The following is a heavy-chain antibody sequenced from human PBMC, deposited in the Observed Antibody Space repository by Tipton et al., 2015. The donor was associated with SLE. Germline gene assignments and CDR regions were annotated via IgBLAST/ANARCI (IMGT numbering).Heavy chain of an antibody. J-gene: IGHJ5*02. Sequence: GLVKPSETLSLICSVSGGSISSFYWSWIRQPPGKGLEWIGYISTGGTTNYNPSLNSRVTISVDTSKNQFSLRLNSVTAADTAMYFCASLNGNNYDSSNYPDNWFDPWGQGTLVTVSS. CDR3: ASLNGNNYDSSNYPDNWFDP. CDR1: GGSISSFY. CDR2: ISTGGTT. V-gene: IGHV4-59*01. D-gene: IGHD3-22*01.